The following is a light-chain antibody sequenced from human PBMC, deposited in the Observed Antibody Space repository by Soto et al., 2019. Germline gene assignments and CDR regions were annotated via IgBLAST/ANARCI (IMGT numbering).Light chain of an antibody. CDR3: QQRSSWPWT. CDR2: DVS. V-gene: IGKV3-11*01. J-gene: IGKJ1*01. Sequence: EIVLTQSPATLSLSPGERATLSCRASQSVSSYLAWYQQKPGQAPRLLMYDVSNRATGIPASFSGSGSGTDFTLTVTSIDPDDFAVYYCQQRSSWPWTFGQGTKLEIK. CDR1: QSVSSY.